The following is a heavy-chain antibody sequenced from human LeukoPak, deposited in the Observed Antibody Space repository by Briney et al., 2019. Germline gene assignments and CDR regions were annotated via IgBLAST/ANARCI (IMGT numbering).Heavy chain of an antibody. CDR2: IYHSGST. Sequence: SETLSLTCTVSGYSISSGYYWGWIRQPPGKGLEWIGSIYHSGSTYYNPSLKSRVTISVDTSKNQFSLKLSSVTAADTAVYYCARATYYYDSSGYWTLEFDFDIWDQGTMVTVSS. D-gene: IGHD3-22*01. CDR3: ARATYYYDSSGYWTLEFDFDI. V-gene: IGHV4-38-2*02. J-gene: IGHJ3*02. CDR1: GYSISSGYY.